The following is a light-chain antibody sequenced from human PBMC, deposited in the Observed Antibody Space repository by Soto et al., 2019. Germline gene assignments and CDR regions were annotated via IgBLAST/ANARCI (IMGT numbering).Light chain of an antibody. CDR2: GHN. CDR3: QSYDSSLSGSGV. V-gene: IGLV1-40*01. CDR1: YSNIGAGYE. J-gene: IGLJ3*02. Sequence: QSVLTQPPSVSGAPGQRVTISCTGSYSNIGAGYEVHWYQQIPGTAPKLLISGHNNRPSGVPDRFFGSKSGTSASLTIIWLQAEDEADYYCQSYDSSLSGSGVFGGGTKVTVL.